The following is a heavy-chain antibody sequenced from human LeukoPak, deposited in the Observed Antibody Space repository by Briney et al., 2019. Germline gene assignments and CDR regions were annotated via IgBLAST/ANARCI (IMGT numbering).Heavy chain of an antibody. J-gene: IGHJ4*02. CDR3: ARACSSSWYYFDY. D-gene: IGHD6-13*01. CDR1: GGTLSSHA. CDR2: FIPMLDIA. V-gene: IGHV1-69*04. Sequence: GASVKVSCKASGGTLSSHAITWVRQGPGQGLEWMGRFIPMLDIANYAQKFQGRVTITADKSTSTAYMELSSLRSEDTAVYYCARACSSSWYYFDYWGQGTLVTVSS.